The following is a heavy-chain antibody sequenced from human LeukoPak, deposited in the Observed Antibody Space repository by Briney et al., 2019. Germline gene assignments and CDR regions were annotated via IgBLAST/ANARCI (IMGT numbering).Heavy chain of an antibody. J-gene: IGHJ6*02. CDR2: IYYSGST. Sequence: SETLSLTCAVYGGSFSGYYWSWIRQPPGKGLEWIGYIYYSGSTNYNPSLKSRVTISVDTSKNQFSLKLSSVTAADTAVYYCARHGDYYYGMDVWGQGTTVTVSS. V-gene: IGHV4-59*08. CDR3: ARHGDYYYGMDV. CDR1: GGSFSGYY.